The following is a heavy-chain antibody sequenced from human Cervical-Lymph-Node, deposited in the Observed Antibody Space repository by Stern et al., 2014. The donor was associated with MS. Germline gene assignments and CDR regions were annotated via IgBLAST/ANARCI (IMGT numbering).Heavy chain of an antibody. CDR1: GGTFSTSG. J-gene: IGHJ5*02. Sequence: QVQLMQSGAEVKRPGSSVKVSCKASGGTFSTSGITWVRQAPGQGLEWMGGIIPLVNTTIYSRKFQGRLTITADKYTSTAYMALNSLKSDDTAVYFCARDLGVGPTVSWGQGTVVTVSS. V-gene: IGHV1-69*06. D-gene: IGHD1-26*01. CDR3: ARDLGVGPTVS. CDR2: IIPLVNTT.